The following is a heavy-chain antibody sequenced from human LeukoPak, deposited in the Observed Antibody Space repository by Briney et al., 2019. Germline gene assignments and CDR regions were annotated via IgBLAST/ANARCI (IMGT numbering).Heavy chain of an antibody. J-gene: IGHJ5*02. V-gene: IGHV1-18*01. CDR1: GYTFTSYG. D-gene: IGHD2-15*01. CDR2: ISAYNGNT. CDR3: ARVYCSGGSCYWFDP. Sequence: AASVKVSRKSSGYTFTSYGIIWVRQAPGQGLEWMGWISAYNGNTNYAQKLQGRVTMTTDTSTSTAYMELRSLRSDDTAVYYCARVYCSGGSCYWFDPWGQGTLVTVSS.